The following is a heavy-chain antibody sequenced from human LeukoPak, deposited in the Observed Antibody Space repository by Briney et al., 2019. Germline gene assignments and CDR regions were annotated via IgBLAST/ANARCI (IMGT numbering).Heavy chain of an antibody. CDR1: GFTFSSYW. D-gene: IGHD6-19*01. V-gene: IGHV3-21*01. CDR3: ARILDSAWGELGY. Sequence: GGSLRLYCAASGFTFSSYWMSWVRQAPGKGLEWVSSISSSSSYIYYADSVKGRFTISRDNSKDSLYLQMNSPRAEDTAVYYCARILDSAWGELGYWGQGTLVTVSS. J-gene: IGHJ4*02. CDR2: ISSSSSYI.